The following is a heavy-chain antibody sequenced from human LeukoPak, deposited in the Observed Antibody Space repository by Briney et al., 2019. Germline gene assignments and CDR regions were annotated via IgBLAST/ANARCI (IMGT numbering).Heavy chain of an antibody. Sequence: PGGSLRLSCAASGFTFSSYEMNWVRQAPGKGLEWVANIKQDGREKYYADSVKGRFTISRDNAKNTLYLQLDSLRAEDTAVYYCARGLAVAGSSWFDPWGQGTLVSVSS. D-gene: IGHD6-19*01. CDR1: GFTFSSYE. V-gene: IGHV3-7*04. J-gene: IGHJ5*02. CDR3: ARGLAVAGSSWFDP. CDR2: IKQDGREK.